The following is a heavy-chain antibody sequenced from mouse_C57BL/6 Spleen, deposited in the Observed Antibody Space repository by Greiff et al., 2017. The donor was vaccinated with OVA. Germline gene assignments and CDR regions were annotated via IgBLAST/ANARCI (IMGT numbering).Heavy chain of an antibody. D-gene: IGHD1-1*01. J-gene: IGHJ4*01. V-gene: IGHV1-22*01. CDR2: INPNNGGT. CDR3: AREGLLRFMDY. Sequence: VQLKESGPELVKPGASVKMSCKASGYTFTDYNMHWVKQSHGKSLEWIGYINPNNGGTSYNQKFKGKATLTVNKSSSTAYMELRSLTSEDSAVYYCAREGLLRFMDYWGQGTSVTVSS. CDR1: GYTFTDYN.